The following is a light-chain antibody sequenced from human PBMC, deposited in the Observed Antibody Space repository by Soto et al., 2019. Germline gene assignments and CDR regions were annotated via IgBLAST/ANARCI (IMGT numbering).Light chain of an antibody. Sequence: EIVLTQSPATLSVSPGDRVTLSCRASESLCGFLAWYQQKPGQSPRLLIYGGSTRATGIPARFSGSGSATYFTLTISSLHSEDFAVYFCQSYNDWPFASGLGTKLEI. CDR2: GGS. CDR1: ESLCGF. CDR3: QSYNDWPFA. V-gene: IGKV3-15*01. J-gene: IGKJ2*01.